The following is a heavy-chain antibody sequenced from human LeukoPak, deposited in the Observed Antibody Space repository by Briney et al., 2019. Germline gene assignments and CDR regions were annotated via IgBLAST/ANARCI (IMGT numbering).Heavy chain of an antibody. J-gene: IGHJ4*02. Sequence: GASVKVSCKASGYTFTGYYMHWVRQAPGQGLEWMGWINPNSGGTNYAQKFQGRVTMTRDTSISTAYLELSRLRSDDTAVYYCARDRISDTTMVPGPYWGQGTLVTVSS. V-gene: IGHV1-2*02. CDR1: GYTFTGYY. CDR2: INPNSGGT. CDR3: ARDRISDTTMVPGPY. D-gene: IGHD5-18*01.